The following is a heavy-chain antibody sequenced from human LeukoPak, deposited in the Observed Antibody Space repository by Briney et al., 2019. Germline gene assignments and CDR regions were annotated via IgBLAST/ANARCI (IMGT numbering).Heavy chain of an antibody. V-gene: IGHV3-66*02. D-gene: IGHD3-22*01. J-gene: IGHJ4*02. CDR2: IYSGGST. CDR3: ARVLTYYYDSSGYSFDY. Sequence: GGSLRLSCAASGFTVSSNYMSWVRQAPGKGLEWVSVIYSGGSTYYADSVKGRFTISRDNSKNTLYLQMNSLRAEDTAVYYCARVLTYYYDSSGYSFDYWGQGTLVTVSP. CDR1: GFTVSSNY.